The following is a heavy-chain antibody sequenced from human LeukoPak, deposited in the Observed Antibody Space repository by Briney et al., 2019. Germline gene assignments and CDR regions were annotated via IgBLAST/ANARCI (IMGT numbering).Heavy chain of an antibody. D-gene: IGHD7-27*01. CDR2: IYYSGST. J-gene: IGHJ4*02. CDR1: GGSISSYY. Sequence: PSETLSLTCTVSGGSISSYYWSWIRQPPGKGLEWIGYIYYSGSTNYNPSLKSRVTISVDTSKNQFSLKLSSVTAADTAVYYCAREAAWGFDYWGQGTLVTVSS. V-gene: IGHV4-59*01. CDR3: AREAAWGFDY.